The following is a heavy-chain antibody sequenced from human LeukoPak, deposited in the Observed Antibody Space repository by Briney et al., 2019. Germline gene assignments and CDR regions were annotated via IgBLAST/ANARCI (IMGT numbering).Heavy chain of an antibody. CDR1: GFTFSNYW. J-gene: IGHJ3*02. V-gene: IGHV3-7*05. Sequence: GGSLRLSCAASGFTFSNYWMSWVRQAPGKGLKWVTNIKEDGSQKYYVDSVKGRFTISRDNAKNSLYLQMDSLRAEDTAVYYCARSNAFDIWGQGTMVTVSS. CDR3: ARSNAFDI. CDR2: IKEDGSQK.